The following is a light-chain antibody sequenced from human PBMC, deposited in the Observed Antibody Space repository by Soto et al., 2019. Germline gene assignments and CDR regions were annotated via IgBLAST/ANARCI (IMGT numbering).Light chain of an antibody. Sequence: QSVLTQPPSASGTPGQRVTISCSGSSSNIGSNSVNWYQQLPGTAPKLLIYSNDRRPSGVPDRCSGSKSATSASLASSGLQSEDEADYYCAAWDDSLNGYVFGTGTKVTVL. CDR3: AAWDDSLNGYV. V-gene: IGLV1-44*01. J-gene: IGLJ1*01. CDR2: SND. CDR1: SSNIGSNS.